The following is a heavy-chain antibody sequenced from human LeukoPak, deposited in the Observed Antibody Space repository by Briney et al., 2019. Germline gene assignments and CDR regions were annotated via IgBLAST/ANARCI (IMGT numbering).Heavy chain of an antibody. Sequence: SETLPLTCAVYGESFSGYYWTWIRQPPGKGLEWIGEINDSGRTSCNPSLKSRVTISVDTSMNQFSLKLRSVAAADTAVYYCASYYHDSSGYYQYYFDSWGQGTLVTVSS. CDR2: INDSGRT. CDR1: GESFSGYY. D-gene: IGHD3-22*01. V-gene: IGHV4-34*01. J-gene: IGHJ4*02. CDR3: ASYYHDSSGYYQYYFDS.